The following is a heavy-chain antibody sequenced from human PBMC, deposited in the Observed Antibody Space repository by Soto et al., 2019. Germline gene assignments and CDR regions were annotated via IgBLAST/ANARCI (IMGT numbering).Heavy chain of an antibody. V-gene: IGHV3-23*01. D-gene: IGHD2-2*01. J-gene: IGHJ6*03. Sequence: EVQLLESGGGLVQPGGSLRLSCVVSGFTFGSYAMSWVRQAPEKGPEWVAILGGNGFTTYYADSVKGRITISGDKSKSTLFLQLNSLRADDTGVYYCAKVLRPSLNFFYYMDVWGRGTSVTVSS. CDR3: AKVLRPSLNFFYYMDV. CDR2: LGGNGFTT. CDR1: GFTFGSYA.